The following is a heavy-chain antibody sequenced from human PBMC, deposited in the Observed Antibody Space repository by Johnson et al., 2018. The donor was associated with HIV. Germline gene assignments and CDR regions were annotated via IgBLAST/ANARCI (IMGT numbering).Heavy chain of an antibody. J-gene: IGHJ3*02. CDR3: AKGSPRSVNDAFDI. D-gene: IGHD2/OR15-2a*01. V-gene: IGHV3-23*04. CDR2: ISDKGGRT. CDR1: GLTFSSYS. Sequence: VQVVESGGGLVQPGGSLRLSCAATGLTFSSYSMTWVRQAPGKGLEWVSTISDKGGRTYYADSVRGRFTISRDNSKNTLYLQMNSLRAEETAVYYCAKGSPRSVNDAFDIWGPGTMVTVSS.